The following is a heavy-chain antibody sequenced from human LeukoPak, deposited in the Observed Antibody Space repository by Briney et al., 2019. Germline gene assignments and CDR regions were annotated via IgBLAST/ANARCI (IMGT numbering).Heavy chain of an antibody. D-gene: IGHD3-16*01. Sequence: GGSLRLSCAASGFTFSSYGMHWVRQAPGKGLEWVAFIRYDGSNKYYADSVKGRFTISRDNSKNTLYLQMNSLRAEDMAVYYCAHTRGSTGPGVFYWGQGTLVTVSS. CDR3: AHTRGSTGPGVFY. J-gene: IGHJ4*02. CDR1: GFTFSSYG. CDR2: IRYDGSNK. V-gene: IGHV3-30*02.